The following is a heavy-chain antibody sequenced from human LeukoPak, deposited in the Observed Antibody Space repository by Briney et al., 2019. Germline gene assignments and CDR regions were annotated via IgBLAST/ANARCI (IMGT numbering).Heavy chain of an antibody. Sequence: GSVEVSCKASGYTFTSFYIHWVRQAPGQGLEWMGMINPSGGSTTYAQKIHGRVTMTRDTSTSTVYIELSSLRSEDTSVYYCTRGLDPITFGGVIDYYFDYWGQGTLVTVSS. CDR1: GYTFTSFY. V-gene: IGHV1-46*01. D-gene: IGHD3-16*02. CDR2: INPSGGST. CDR3: TRGLDPITFGGVIDYYFDY. J-gene: IGHJ4*02.